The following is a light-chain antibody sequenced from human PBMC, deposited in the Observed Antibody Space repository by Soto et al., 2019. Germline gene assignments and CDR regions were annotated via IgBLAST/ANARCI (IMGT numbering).Light chain of an antibody. CDR2: LGS. CDR1: QSLLFSNGYNY. V-gene: IGKV2-28*01. J-gene: IGKJ3*01. Sequence: DIVMTQSPLSLPVTPGEPASISCRSSQSLLFSNGYNYLDWYLQQPGQSPQLLISLGSNRAPGVPDRFSGSGSGTDFTLKISRVEAEDVGVYYCMQGVQTPFTFGPGTKVDIK. CDR3: MQGVQTPFT.